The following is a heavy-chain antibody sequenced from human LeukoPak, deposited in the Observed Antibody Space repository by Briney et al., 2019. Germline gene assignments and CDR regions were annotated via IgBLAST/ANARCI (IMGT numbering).Heavy chain of an antibody. J-gene: IGHJ4*02. CDR2: INPSGGST. Sequence: ASVKVSCKASGYTFTSYYMHWVRQAPGQGLEWIGIINPSGGSTSYAQKFQGRVTMTRDMSTSTVYMELSSLRSEDTAVYYCARDAYSNYNFDYWGQGTLVTVSS. V-gene: IGHV1-46*01. D-gene: IGHD4-11*01. CDR3: ARDAYSNYNFDY. CDR1: GYTFTSYY.